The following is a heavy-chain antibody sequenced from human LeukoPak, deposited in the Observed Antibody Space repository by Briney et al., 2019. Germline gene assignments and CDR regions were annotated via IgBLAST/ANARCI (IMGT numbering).Heavy chain of an antibody. D-gene: IGHD5-18*01. CDR3: ARDTAMVTFEFVY. Sequence: PSETLSLTCTVSGGSISSSSYYWGWIRQPPGKGLEWIGSIYYSGSTYYNPSLKSRVTISVDTSKNQFSLKLSSVTAADTAVYYCARDTAMVTFEFVYWGQGTLVTVSS. CDR1: GGSISSSSYY. CDR2: IYYSGST. J-gene: IGHJ4*02. V-gene: IGHV4-39*07.